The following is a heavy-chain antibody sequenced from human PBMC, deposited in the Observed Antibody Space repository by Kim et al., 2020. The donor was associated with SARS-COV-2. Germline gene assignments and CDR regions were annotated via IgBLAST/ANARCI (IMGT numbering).Heavy chain of an antibody. J-gene: IGHJ6*02. CDR3: TRAQGSTVTTYYYGFDA. CDR2: IYTSGST. V-gene: IGHV4-61*01. D-gene: IGHD4-17*01. CDR1: GGSVSSGSYY. Sequence: SETLSLTCTVSGGSVSSGSYYWNWIRQPPGKGLEWIGYIYTSGSTSYNPSLESRVTISVDTSKNQFSLKLRSVTAADTALYYCTRAQGSTVTTYYYGFDAWGHGTTVPVSS.